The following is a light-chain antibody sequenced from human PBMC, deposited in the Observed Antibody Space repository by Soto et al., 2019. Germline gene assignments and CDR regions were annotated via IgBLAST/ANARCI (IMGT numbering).Light chain of an antibody. V-gene: IGKV1-39*01. CDR3: QQSYNSPPT. J-gene: IGKJ1*01. CDR1: QSISNW. Sequence: DIQMTQSPSTLSASVGDRVIITCRASQSISNWLAWYQQKPGKAPKLLIYAASTLQSGVPSRFSGSGSGTHFTLTISNLQPEDFATYFCQQSYNSPPTFGQGTKVDIK. CDR2: AAS.